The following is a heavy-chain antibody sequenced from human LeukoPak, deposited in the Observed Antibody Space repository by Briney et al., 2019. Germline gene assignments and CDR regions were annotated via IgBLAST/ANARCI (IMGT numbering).Heavy chain of an antibody. CDR1: GGSISSYY. Sequence: PSETLSLTCTVSGGSISSYYWTLIRQPAGKGLEWIGRISTSGNSNYNPSLKSRVTMSLDTSKNHFSLNLSSVTAADTAVYYCARENSSSYRAFDIWGQGTMVTVSS. CDR2: ISTSGNS. V-gene: IGHV4-4*07. D-gene: IGHD6-13*01. CDR3: ARENSSSYRAFDI. J-gene: IGHJ3*02.